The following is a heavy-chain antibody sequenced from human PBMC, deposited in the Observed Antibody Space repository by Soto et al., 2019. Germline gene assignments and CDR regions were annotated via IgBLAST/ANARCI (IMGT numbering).Heavy chain of an antibody. V-gene: IGHV4-59*12. CDR3: AGDIRRGYRFDF. CDR2: IYYSGGT. D-gene: IGHD5-12*01. J-gene: IGHJ4*02. CDR1: GGSISSYY. Sequence: SETLSLTCTVSGGSISSYYWSWIRQPPGKGLEWIGYIYYSGGTNYNPSLMSRVTISVDTSKNQFSLKLTSVTAADTAVYFCAGDIRRGYRFDFWGQGTLVTVSS.